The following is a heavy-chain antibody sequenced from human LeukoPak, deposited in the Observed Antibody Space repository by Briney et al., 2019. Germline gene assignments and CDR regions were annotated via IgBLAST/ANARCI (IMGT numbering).Heavy chain of an antibody. Sequence: SETLSLTCAVYGESLNSYYWSWVRQPPGEGLEWIGEIYESGTTKYNPSLKSRVAISMVPSKQQFSLRLSSVTAADTAVYYCASYYYGSGSPYNWFDPWGQGTLVTVSS. CDR2: IYESGTT. J-gene: IGHJ5*02. V-gene: IGHV4-34*01. CDR1: GESLNSYY. D-gene: IGHD3-10*01. CDR3: ASYYYGSGSPYNWFDP.